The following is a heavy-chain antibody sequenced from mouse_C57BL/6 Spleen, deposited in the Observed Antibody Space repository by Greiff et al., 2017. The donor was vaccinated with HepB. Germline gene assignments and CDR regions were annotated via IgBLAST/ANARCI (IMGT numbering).Heavy chain of an antibody. D-gene: IGHD1-1*01. CDR1: GYTFTSYG. Sequence: VQLQQSGAELARPGASVKLSCKASGYTFTSYGISWVKQRTGQGLEWIGEIYPRSGNTYYNEKFKGKATLTADKSSSTAYMELLSLTSEDSAVYFCARSVVASTTVVAGDYWGQGTSVTVSS. V-gene: IGHV1-81*01. J-gene: IGHJ4*01. CDR2: IYPRSGNT. CDR3: ARSVVASTTVVAGDY.